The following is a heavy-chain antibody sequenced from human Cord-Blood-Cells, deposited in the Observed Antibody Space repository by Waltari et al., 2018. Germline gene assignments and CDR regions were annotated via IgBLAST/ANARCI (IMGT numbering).Heavy chain of an antibody. V-gene: IGHV4-34*01. CDR2: INHSGST. J-gene: IGHJ4*02. CDR1: GGSFSGYY. CDR3: ARAGADFWSGYYDY. D-gene: IGHD3-3*01. Sequence: QVQLQQWGAGLLKPSETLSLTCAVYGGSFSGYYWSWIRQPPGKGLEWIGEINHSGSTNYHPALKSRVTISVDTSKNQFSLKLSSVTAADTAVYYCARAGADFWSGYYDYWGQGTLVTVSS.